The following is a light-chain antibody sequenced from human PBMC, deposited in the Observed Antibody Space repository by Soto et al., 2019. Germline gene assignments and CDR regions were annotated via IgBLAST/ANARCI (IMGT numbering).Light chain of an antibody. CDR3: SSYTSSSSPYV. CDR2: EVS. CDR1: SSDVGGYNY. V-gene: IGLV2-14*01. Sequence: QSVLTQPASVSGSPGQSITISCPGTSSDVGGYNYVSWYQQHPGKAPKLMIYEVSNRPSGVSNRFSGSKSGNTASLTISGLQAEDEADYYGSSYTSSSSPYVFGTGTQVTGL. J-gene: IGLJ1*01.